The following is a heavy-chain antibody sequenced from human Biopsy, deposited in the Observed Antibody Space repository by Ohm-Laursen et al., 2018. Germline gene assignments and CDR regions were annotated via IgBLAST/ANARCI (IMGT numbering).Heavy chain of an antibody. CDR2: IWYDGSDK. CDR3: AKDHCSGGTCYSDGPVFDF. CDR1: GFKFDNYG. J-gene: IGHJ4*02. Sequence: SLRLSCAASGFKFDNYGMNWVRQAPGKGLEWVAVIWYDGSDKYYGDSVKGRFTISRDNAKNTLYLQMNSLRAKDTAVYYCAKDHCSGGTCYSDGPVFDFWGQGTLVTVSS. D-gene: IGHD2-15*01. V-gene: IGHV3-33*06.